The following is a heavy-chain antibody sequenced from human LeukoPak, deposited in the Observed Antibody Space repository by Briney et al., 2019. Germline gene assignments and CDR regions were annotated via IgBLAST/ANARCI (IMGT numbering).Heavy chain of an antibody. V-gene: IGHV3-7*01. J-gene: IGHJ3*02. CDR2: IKQDGSEK. Sequence: PGGSLRLSCAASGFTFSSYWMSWVRQAPGKGLEWVANIKQDGSEKYYVDSVKGRFTISRDNAKNSLYLQMNSLRAEDTAVYYCARDRIAFIAVADDAFDIWGQGTMVTVSS. D-gene: IGHD6-19*01. CDR1: GFTFSSYW. CDR3: ARDRIAFIAVADDAFDI.